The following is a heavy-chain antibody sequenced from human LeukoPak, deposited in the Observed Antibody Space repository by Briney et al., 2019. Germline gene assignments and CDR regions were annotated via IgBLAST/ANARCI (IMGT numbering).Heavy chain of an antibody. CDR3: ARHTGSGWHFDY. D-gene: IGHD6-19*01. J-gene: IGHJ4*02. CDR2: IYYTGST. V-gene: IGHV4-39*01. Sequence: SETLSLTCTVSGGSISSSSYYWGWIRQPPGKGLEWIGNIYYTGSTYYNPSLKSRVTISVDTSKNHFSLKLSSVTAADTAVYYCARHTGSGWHFDYWGQGTLVTVSS. CDR1: GGSISSSSYY.